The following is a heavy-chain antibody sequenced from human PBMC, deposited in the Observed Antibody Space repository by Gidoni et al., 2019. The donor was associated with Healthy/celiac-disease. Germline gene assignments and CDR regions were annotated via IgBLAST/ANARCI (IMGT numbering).Heavy chain of an antibody. CDR3: ARDDNIVATGMDV. CDR1: GYSISSGYY. D-gene: IGHD2-21*01. Sequence: QVQLQESGPGLVKPSETLSLTCTVSGYSISSGYYWGWIRQPPGKGLEWIGSIYHSGSTYYNPSLKSRVTISVDTSKNQFSLKLSSVTAADTAVYYCARDDNIVATGMDVWGQGTTVTVSS. CDR2: IYHSGST. J-gene: IGHJ6*02. V-gene: IGHV4-38-2*02.